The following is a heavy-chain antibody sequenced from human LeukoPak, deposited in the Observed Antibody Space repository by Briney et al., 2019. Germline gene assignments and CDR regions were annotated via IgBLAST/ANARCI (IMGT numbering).Heavy chain of an antibody. Sequence: ASVKVSCKASGYTFTSYDINWGRQATGQGLELMGRMNPNSGNTGYAQKFQGRVTMTRNSSIATAYMELSSLRSADTAAYYCARSHGRCSDGSCYYPDYWGQGTLVTVSS. V-gene: IGHV1-8*01. J-gene: IGHJ4*02. CDR2: MNPNSGNT. CDR1: GYTFTSYD. D-gene: IGHD2-15*01. CDR3: ARSHGRCSDGSCYYPDY.